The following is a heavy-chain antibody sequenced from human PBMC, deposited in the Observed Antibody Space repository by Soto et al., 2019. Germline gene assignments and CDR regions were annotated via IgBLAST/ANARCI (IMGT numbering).Heavy chain of an antibody. CDR1: GYSFASYW. D-gene: IGHD6-19*01. Sequence: PGGSLEISCKGSGYSFASYWIGCVRQMPGKGLEWMGIIYPGDSDTRYSPSFQGQVTISADKSISTAYLQWSSLKASDSAMYFCARLPKTSGWVRYFDYWGQGTLVTVSS. CDR3: ARLPKTSGWVRYFDY. J-gene: IGHJ4*02. V-gene: IGHV5-51*01. CDR2: IYPGDSDT.